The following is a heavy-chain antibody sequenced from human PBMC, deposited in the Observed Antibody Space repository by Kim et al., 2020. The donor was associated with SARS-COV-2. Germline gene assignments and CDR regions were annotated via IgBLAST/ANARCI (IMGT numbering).Heavy chain of an antibody. Sequence: ASVKVSCKVSGYTLTELSMHWVRQAPGKGLEWMGGFDPEEGETIYAQKFQGRVTMTEDTSTDTAYMELSSLRSEHTAVYYCAPLDSSGNYKEYYFDYWGQGTLVNVSS. D-gene: IGHD3-22*01. CDR2: FDPEEGET. J-gene: IGHJ4*02. CDR3: APLDSSGNYKEYYFDY. V-gene: IGHV1-24*01. CDR1: GYTLTELS.